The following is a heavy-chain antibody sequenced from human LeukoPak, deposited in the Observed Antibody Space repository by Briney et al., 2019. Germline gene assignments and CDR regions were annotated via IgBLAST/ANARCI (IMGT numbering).Heavy chain of an antibody. Sequence: GGSLRLSCAASGFTFSSYWMSWVRQAPGKGLEWVSAISGSGGSTYYADSVKGRFTISRDNSKNTLYLQMNGLRAEDTAVYYCAKDPFSYCSSTSCPAIRDYWGQGTLVTVSS. J-gene: IGHJ4*02. CDR3: AKDPFSYCSSTSCPAIRDY. CDR1: GFTFSSYW. V-gene: IGHV3-23*01. CDR2: ISGSGGST. D-gene: IGHD2-2*01.